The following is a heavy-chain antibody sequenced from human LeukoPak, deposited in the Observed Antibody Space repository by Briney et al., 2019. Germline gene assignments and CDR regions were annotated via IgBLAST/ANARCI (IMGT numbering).Heavy chain of an antibody. CDR2: ISSSGSTI. CDR3: AELGITMIGGV. V-gene: IGHV3-48*04. Sequence: PGGSLRLSCVASRFTFSNYWMTWVRQAPGKGLEWVSYISSSGSTIYYADSVKGRFTISRDNAKNSLYLQMNSLRAEDTAVYYCAELGITMIGGVWGKGTTVTISS. D-gene: IGHD3-10*02. J-gene: IGHJ6*04. CDR1: RFTFSNYW.